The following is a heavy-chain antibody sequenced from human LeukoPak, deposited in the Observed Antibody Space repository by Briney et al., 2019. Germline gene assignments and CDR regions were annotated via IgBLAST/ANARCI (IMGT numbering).Heavy chain of an antibody. J-gene: IGHJ4*02. CDR2: IIPIFGTA. CDR3: ARDRVSPLGGWYFDY. V-gene: IGHV1-69*13. Sequence: ASVKVSRKASGGTFSSYAISWVRQAPGQGLEWMGGIIPIFGTANYAQKFQGRVTITADESTSTAYMELSSLRSEDTAVYYCARDRVSPLGGWYFDYWGQGTLVTVSS. D-gene: IGHD6-19*01. CDR1: GGTFSSYA.